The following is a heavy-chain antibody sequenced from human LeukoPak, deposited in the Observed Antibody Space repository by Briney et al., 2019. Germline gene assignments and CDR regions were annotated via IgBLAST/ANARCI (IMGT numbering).Heavy chain of an antibody. Sequence: ASVKVSCKASGYTFTSYGISWVRQAPGQGLEWMGWISAYNGNTNYAQKLQGRVTMTTDTSTSTAYMELRSLRSDDTAVYYCARDEIGIAAAGLDYWGQGTLVTVSS. V-gene: IGHV1-18*01. CDR1: GYTFTSYG. CDR3: ARDEIGIAAAGLDY. D-gene: IGHD6-13*01. CDR2: ISAYNGNT. J-gene: IGHJ4*02.